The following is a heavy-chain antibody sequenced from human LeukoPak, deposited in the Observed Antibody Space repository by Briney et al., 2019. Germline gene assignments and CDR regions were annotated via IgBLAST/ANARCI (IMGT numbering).Heavy chain of an antibody. CDR1: GYTFTSYY. CDR2: INPSGGST. J-gene: IGHJ4*02. CDR3: ARDPTLYY. V-gene: IGHV1-46*01. Sequence: ASVKVSCKASGYTFTSYYMHWVRQAPGQGLEWMGIINPSGGSTNYAQKFQGRVTMTRDMSSSTVYMELSSLRSEDTAVYHCARDPTLYYWGQGTLVTVSS.